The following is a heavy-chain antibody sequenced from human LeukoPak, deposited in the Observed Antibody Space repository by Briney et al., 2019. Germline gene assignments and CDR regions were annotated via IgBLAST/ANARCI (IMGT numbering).Heavy chain of an antibody. V-gene: IGHV3-21*04. CDR1: GFTFSSYT. Sequence: PGGSLRLSCAASGFTFSSYTMNWVRQAPGKGLEWVSSLSSGSTYIYYADSVKGRFTISRDNSKNTLYLQMNSLRAEDTAVYYCAKFGAIGYYDSSGYYPLYFDYWGQGTLVTVSS. CDR3: AKFGAIGYYDSSGYYPLYFDY. CDR2: LSSGSTYI. J-gene: IGHJ4*02. D-gene: IGHD3-22*01.